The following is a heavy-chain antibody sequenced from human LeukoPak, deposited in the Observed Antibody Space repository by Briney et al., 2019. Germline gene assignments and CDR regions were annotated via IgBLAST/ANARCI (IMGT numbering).Heavy chain of an antibody. J-gene: IGHJ4*02. V-gene: IGHV1-2*02. CDR3: AKVSTYYYDSSGKKGRGGFDY. Sequence: ASVKVSCKASGYTFTGYYMHWVRQAPGQGLEWMGWINPNSGGTNYAQKFQGRVTMTRDTSISTAYMELSRLRSDDTAVYYCAKVSTYYYDSSGKKGRGGFDYWGQGTLVTVSS. CDR1: GYTFTGYY. D-gene: IGHD3-22*01. CDR2: INPNSGGT.